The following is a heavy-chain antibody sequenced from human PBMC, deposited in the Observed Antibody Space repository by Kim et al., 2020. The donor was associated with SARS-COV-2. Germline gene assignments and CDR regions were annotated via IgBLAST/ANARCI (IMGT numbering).Heavy chain of an antibody. CDR3: ARDHPLIAAAGTFGDEIIDWFDP. Sequence: GGSLRLSCAASGFTFSSYSMNWVRQAPGKGLEWVSSISSSSSYIYYADSVKGRFTISRDNAKNSLYLQMNSLRAEDTAVYYCARDHPLIAAAGTFGDEIIDWFDPWGQGTLVTVSS. V-gene: IGHV3-21*01. D-gene: IGHD6-13*01. CDR1: GFTFSSYS. CDR2: ISSSSSYI. J-gene: IGHJ5*02.